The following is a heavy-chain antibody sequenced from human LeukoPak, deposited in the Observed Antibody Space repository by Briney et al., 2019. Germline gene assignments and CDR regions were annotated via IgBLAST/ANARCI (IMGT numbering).Heavy chain of an antibody. D-gene: IGHD5-12*01. Sequence: GGSLRLSCVVSGFTFSTFAMNWVRQAPGKGLEWVSYISSSSSTIYYADSVKGRFTISRGNAENSLYLQMDSLRDEDTAIYYCARLISGYDSYWGQGTLVTVSS. CDR1: GFTFSTFA. V-gene: IGHV3-48*02. CDR3: ARLISGYDSY. J-gene: IGHJ4*02. CDR2: ISSSSSTI.